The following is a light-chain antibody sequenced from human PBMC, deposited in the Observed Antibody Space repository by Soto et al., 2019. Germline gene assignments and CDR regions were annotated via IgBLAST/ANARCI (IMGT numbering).Light chain of an antibody. CDR3: QQRRNWPLT. J-gene: IGKJ4*01. V-gene: IGKV3-11*01. Sequence: EIVLTQSPATLSLSPGERATLSCRASQSVSSYLAWYQQKPGQAPRLLIYDASNRATGISARFSGSGSGTDFTLTISSLEPEDSALYYCQQRRNWPLTFGGGTKVEIK. CDR1: QSVSSY. CDR2: DAS.